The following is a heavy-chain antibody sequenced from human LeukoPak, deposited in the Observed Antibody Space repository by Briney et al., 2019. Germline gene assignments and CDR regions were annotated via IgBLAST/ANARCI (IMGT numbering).Heavy chain of an antibody. D-gene: IGHD2-8*01. V-gene: IGHV7-4-1*02. CDR2: INTSTGNP. J-gene: IGHJ3*02. CDR1: GYTFTSYA. Sequence: ASVKVSCKASGYTFTSYAMNWVRQAPGQGLEWMGWINTSTGNPTYAQGFTGRFVFSLDTSVSTAYLQISSLKAEDTAVYYCARWLLMVYANPEDAFDIWGQGTMVTVSS. CDR3: ARWLLMVYANPEDAFDI.